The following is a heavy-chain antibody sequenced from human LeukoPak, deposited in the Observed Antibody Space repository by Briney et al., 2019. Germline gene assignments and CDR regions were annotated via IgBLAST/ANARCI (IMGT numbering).Heavy chain of an antibody. CDR2: VSHDGDNN. V-gene: IGHV3-30-3*01. CDR1: GFIFSTYT. Sequence: GSLRLSCAASGFIFSTYTMHWVRQAPGKGLEWVATVSHDGDNNYYADSVKGRFTISRDNSKDTLYLQMNSLGADDLAVYYCAREYASGYYRTFDYWGQGTVVTVSS. CDR3: AREYASGYYRTFDY. D-gene: IGHD3-22*01. J-gene: IGHJ4*02.